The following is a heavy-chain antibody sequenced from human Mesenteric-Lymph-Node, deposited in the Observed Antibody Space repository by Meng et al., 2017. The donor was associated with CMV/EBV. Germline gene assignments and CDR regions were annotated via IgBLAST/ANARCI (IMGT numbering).Heavy chain of an antibody. CDR3: ARAATDYHFYNGYPTLDY. Sequence: FTFSSSAMSWVRQAPGKGLEWVSGISGSGDSTWYPDSVTGRFTISRDNSKNTLYLQMDSLRVEDTAIYYCARAATDYHFYNGYPTLDYWGQGTLVTVSS. CDR1: FTFSSSA. D-gene: IGHD3-3*01. V-gene: IGHV3-23*01. J-gene: IGHJ4*02. CDR2: ISGSGDST.